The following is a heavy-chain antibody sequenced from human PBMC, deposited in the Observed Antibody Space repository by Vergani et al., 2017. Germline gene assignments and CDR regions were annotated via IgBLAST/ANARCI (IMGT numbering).Heavy chain of an antibody. J-gene: IGHJ6*02. CDR1: GFTFGSYS. V-gene: IGHV3-21*06. Sequence: ELQLVESGGGLVKPGGSLRLSCVASGFTFGSYSVNWVRQAPGRGLEWVSSISSSGNYVYYAASVKGRFSISRDNAKNLLSLQMNSLRADDTAVYYCARDQGSGTNRHHYGLDVWGQGTTVTVSS. CDR3: ARDQGSGTNRHHYGLDV. CDR2: ISSSGNYV. D-gene: IGHD3-10*01.